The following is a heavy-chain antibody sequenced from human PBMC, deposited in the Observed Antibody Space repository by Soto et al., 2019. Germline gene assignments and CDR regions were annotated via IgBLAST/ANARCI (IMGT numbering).Heavy chain of an antibody. D-gene: IGHD3-16*01. CDR3: AKAFCRGGTCYFDY. CDR1: GFTFSNYY. Sequence: QVQLVESGGGVVQPGRSLRLSCAASGFTFSNYYMHWVRQAPGRGLEWLAVMWYDGSSSYSGDSVKDRFTISRDDSKSTLYLEMNSRRVEDTAMYNCAKAFCRGGTCYFDYWGQGTLVTVSS. CDR2: MWYDGSSS. J-gene: IGHJ4*02. V-gene: IGHV3-33*06.